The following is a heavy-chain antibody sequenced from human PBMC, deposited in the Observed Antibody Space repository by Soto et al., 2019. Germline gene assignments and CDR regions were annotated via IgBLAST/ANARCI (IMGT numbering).Heavy chain of an antibody. CDR3: ARDLGS. J-gene: IGHJ5*02. D-gene: IGHD3-16*01. CDR1: GVTFSTYW. Sequence: EVQLVESGGGLVQPGGSLRLSCAASGVTFSTYWMHWVRQAPGKGLVWVSRINGDGSSTAYADSVKRRFTISRDNAKKTLFLQMNSLRAEDTAMYYCARDLGSWGQGTLVTVSS. CDR2: INGDGSST. V-gene: IGHV3-74*01.